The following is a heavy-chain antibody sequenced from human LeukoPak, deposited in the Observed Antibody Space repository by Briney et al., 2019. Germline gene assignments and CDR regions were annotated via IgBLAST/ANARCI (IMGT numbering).Heavy chain of an antibody. CDR2: IRYDGSNK. Sequence: GGSLRLSCAASGFTFSSYGMHWVRRAPGKGLEWVAFIRYDGSNKYYADSVKGRFTISRDNSKNTLYLQMNSLRAEDTAVYYCAKDRHYYDSSGYPPQGYWGQGTLVTVSS. D-gene: IGHD3-22*01. CDR3: AKDRHYYDSSGYPPQGY. CDR1: GFTFSSYG. V-gene: IGHV3-30*02. J-gene: IGHJ4*02.